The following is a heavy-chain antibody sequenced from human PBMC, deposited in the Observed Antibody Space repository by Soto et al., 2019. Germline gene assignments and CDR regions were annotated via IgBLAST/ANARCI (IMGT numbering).Heavy chain of an antibody. J-gene: IGHJ4*02. CDR1: GDSVSSNSAA. V-gene: IGHV6-1*01. D-gene: IGHD2-2*01. CDR2: TYYRSKLYN. Sequence: SQTLSLTCVISGDSVSSNSAAWNWIRQSPSRGLEWLGRTYYRSKLYNDYAVSVKSRITINPDTSKNQFSLQLNSVTPEDTAVYYCARGVVVVPAALDYWGQGTLVTVSS. CDR3: ARGVVVVPAALDY.